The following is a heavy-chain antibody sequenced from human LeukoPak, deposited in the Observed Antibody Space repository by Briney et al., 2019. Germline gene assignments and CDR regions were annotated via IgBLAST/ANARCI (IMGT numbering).Heavy chain of an antibody. CDR3: AREIFAEDYYHYMDV. J-gene: IGHJ6*03. CDR1: GGTFSSYA. Sequence: SVKVSCKASGGTFSSYAISWVRQAPGQGLEWMGGIIPIFGTANYAQKFQGRVTITTDESTSTAYMELSSLRSEDTAVYYCAREIFAEDYYHYMDVWGKGTTVTVSS. V-gene: IGHV1-69*05. D-gene: IGHD2-15*01. CDR2: IIPIFGTA.